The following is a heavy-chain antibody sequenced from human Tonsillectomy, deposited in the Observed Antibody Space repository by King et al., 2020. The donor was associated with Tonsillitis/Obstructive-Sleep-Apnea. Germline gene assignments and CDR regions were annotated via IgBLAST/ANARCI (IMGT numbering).Heavy chain of an antibody. D-gene: IGHD2-2*01. CDR3: AKGQFRVSTSPLGYMDV. V-gene: IGHV3-23*04. CDR2: ISGSGGST. Sequence: VQLVESGGGLVQPGGSLRLSCAASGFIFSSYAMSWVRQAPGKGLECVSAISGSGGSTYYADSVKGRFTISRDNSKKTLYLQMNSLRAKDTVVYYWAKGQFRVSTSPLGYMDVWGKGTTVTVSS. CDR1: GFIFSSYA. J-gene: IGHJ6*03.